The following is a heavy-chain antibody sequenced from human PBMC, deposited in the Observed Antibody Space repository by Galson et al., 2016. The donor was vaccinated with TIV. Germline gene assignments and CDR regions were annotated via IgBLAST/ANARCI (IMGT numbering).Heavy chain of an antibody. D-gene: IGHD6-19*01. CDR2: IISNSGGT. CDR1: GYNFIGYY. Sequence: SVKVSCKASGYNFIGYYMHWVRQAPGQGREWMGWIISNSGGTNYAQKFQGRVTITRDKSMRTAYMALSRLRSDETAVYYCARWVAVAGYFDFWGQGTLVAVSS. CDR3: ARWVAVAGYFDF. V-gene: IGHV1-2*02. J-gene: IGHJ4*02.